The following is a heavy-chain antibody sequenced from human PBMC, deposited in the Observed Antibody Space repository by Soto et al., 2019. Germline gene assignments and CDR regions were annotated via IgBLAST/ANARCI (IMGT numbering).Heavy chain of an antibody. D-gene: IGHD1-26*01. V-gene: IGHV7-4-1*01. J-gene: IGHJ4*01. Sequence: QVQLVQSGSESMQPGASVKVSCKGSGYNFNSHSINWLRPAPGQVLEWMGWINPNTGNPTYEQGFTGRFVFYVDTSVSTVYLQIFSLKADAAAGYYCARDRASGSFDYWGHGTLVTVTP. CDR3: ARDRASGSFDY. CDR2: INPNTGNP. CDR1: GYNFNSHS.